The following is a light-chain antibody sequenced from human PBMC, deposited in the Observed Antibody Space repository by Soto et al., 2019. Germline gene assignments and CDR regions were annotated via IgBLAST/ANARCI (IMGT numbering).Light chain of an antibody. Sequence: QSALTQPASVSGSPGQSITISCTGTSSDVGSYNLVSWHQQHPGKAPKLMIYEGNKRPSGVSNRFSGSKSANTASLTISGLQAEYEADYYCCSYVGSNIFIFGGGTKLTVL. CDR2: EGN. V-gene: IGLV2-23*01. J-gene: IGLJ2*01. CDR3: CSYVGSNIFI. CDR1: SSDVGSYNL.